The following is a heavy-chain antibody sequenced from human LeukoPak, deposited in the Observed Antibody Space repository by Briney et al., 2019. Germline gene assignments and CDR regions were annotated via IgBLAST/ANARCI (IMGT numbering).Heavy chain of an antibody. CDR3: ARGRGYGFFFDY. CDR2: IIPIFGTA. J-gene: IGHJ4*02. CDR1: GGTFSSYA. V-gene: IGHV1-69*05. Sequence: GASVKVSCKASGGTFSSYAISWVRQAPGQGLEWMGRIIPIFGTANYAQKFQGRVTITTDESTSTAYMELSSLRSEDTAVYYCARGRGYGFFFDYWGQGTLVTVSS. D-gene: IGHD3-3*01.